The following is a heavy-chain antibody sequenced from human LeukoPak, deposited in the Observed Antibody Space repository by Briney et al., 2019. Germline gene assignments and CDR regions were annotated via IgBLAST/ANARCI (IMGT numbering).Heavy chain of an antibody. V-gene: IGHV4-39*01. CDR3: ARLDWSNWCFDL. D-gene: IGHD3/OR15-3a*01. Sequence: SETLSLTCAVYGGSFSGYYWGWIRQPPGKGLEWIGSIYYTGSTYYNPSLKSRVTISVDTSKNQFSLNLSSVTAADTAVYYCARLDWSNWCFDLWGRGTLVIVSS. J-gene: IGHJ2*01. CDR1: GGSFSGYY. CDR2: IYYTGST.